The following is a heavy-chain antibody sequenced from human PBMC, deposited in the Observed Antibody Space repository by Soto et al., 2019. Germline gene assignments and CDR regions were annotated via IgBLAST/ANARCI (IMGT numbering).Heavy chain of an antibody. Sequence: ASVKVSCKASGYTFTGYYMHWVRQAPGQGLEWMGWINPNSGGTNYAQRFQGRVTMTRDTSISTAYMELSRLRSDDTAVYYCARVNVVVVAATREYYFDYWGQGTLVTVSS. V-gene: IGHV1-2*02. CDR2: INPNSGGT. CDR1: GYTFTGYY. D-gene: IGHD2-15*01. J-gene: IGHJ4*02. CDR3: ARVNVVVVAATREYYFDY.